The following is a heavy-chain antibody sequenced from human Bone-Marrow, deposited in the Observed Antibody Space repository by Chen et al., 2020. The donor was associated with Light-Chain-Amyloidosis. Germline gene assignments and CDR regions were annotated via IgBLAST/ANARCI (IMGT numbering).Heavy chain of an antibody. J-gene: IGHJ4*02. CDR1: GYTFPNYW. Sequence: EVQLEQSGPEVKKPGESLKFPCKGSGYTFPNYWIGWVRQMPGKGLEWMGVIYPVDSDARYSPSFEGQVTISADKSITTAYLQWRSLKASDTAMYYCARRRDGYNFDYWGQGTLVTVSS. CDR2: IYPVDSDA. D-gene: IGHD5-12*01. CDR3: ARRRDGYNFDY. V-gene: IGHV5-51*01.